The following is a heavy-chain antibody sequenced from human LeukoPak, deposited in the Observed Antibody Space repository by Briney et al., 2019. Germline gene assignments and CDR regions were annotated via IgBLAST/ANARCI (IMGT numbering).Heavy chain of an antibody. V-gene: IGHV3-23*01. CDR1: GFTFSSYG. Sequence: GGSLRLSCAASGFTFSSYGMSWVRQAPGKGLEWVSAISGSGGSTYYADSVKGRFTISRDNSKNTLYLQMNSLGAEDTAIYYCARAYYDSSGYYYVYFQDWGQGTQVTVSS. CDR2: ISGSGGST. D-gene: IGHD3-22*01. CDR3: ARAYYDSSGYYYVYFQD. J-gene: IGHJ1*01.